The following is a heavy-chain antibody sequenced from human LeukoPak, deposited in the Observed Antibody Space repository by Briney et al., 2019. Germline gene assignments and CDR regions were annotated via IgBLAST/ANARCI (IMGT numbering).Heavy chain of an antibody. CDR1: GFTFSSYA. J-gene: IGHJ4*02. D-gene: IGHD6-19*01. Sequence: GGSLRLSCAASGFTFSSYAMSWVRQAPGKGLEWVSAISGSGGSTYYADSVKGRFTISRDNAKNSLYLQMNSLRAEDTAVYYCARGTIAVAGDYYFDYWGQGTLVTVSS. CDR2: ISGSGGST. V-gene: IGHV3-23*01. CDR3: ARGTIAVAGDYYFDY.